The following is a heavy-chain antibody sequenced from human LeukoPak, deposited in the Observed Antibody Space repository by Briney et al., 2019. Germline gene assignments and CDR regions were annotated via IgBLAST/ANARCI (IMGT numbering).Heavy chain of an antibody. CDR1: GYTLTELF. CDR2: FDPEDGET. Sequence: ASVKVSCKVSGYTLTELFMHWVRQAPGKGLEWMGGFDPEDGETVYAQKLQGRVTMTTDTSTSTAYMELRSLRSDDTAVYYCAYSYDTDAFDIWGQGTMVTVSS. V-gene: IGHV1-24*01. D-gene: IGHD3-22*01. CDR3: AYSYDTDAFDI. J-gene: IGHJ3*02.